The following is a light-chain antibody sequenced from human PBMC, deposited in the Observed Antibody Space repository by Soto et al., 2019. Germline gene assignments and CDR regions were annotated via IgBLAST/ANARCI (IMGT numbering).Light chain of an antibody. CDR2: AAS. CDR3: QKYNTAPRT. CDR1: QGISNY. V-gene: IGKV1-27*01. J-gene: IGKJ3*01. Sequence: DIELTQSPATLSASVGERATISCRASQGISNYLAWYQQKPGQVPKLLIYAASTWPSGVPSRFSGSGSGTDFTLTISSLQPEDVGIYYCQKYNTAPRTFGPGTKVDI.